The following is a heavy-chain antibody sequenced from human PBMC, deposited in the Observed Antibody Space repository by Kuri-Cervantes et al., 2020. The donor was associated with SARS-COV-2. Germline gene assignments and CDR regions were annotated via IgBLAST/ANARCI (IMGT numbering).Heavy chain of an antibody. CDR2: ISGSGGST. CDR3: ARGQENSGSFRSMGIGAFDI. J-gene: IGHJ3*02. CDR1: GFTFSSYA. Sequence: GESLKISCAASGFTFSSYAMSWVRQAPGKGLEWVSAISGSGGSTYYADSVKGRFTISRDNSKNTLYLQMNSLRAEDTAVYYCARGQENSGSFRSMGIGAFDIWGQGTMVTVSS. V-gene: IGHV3-23*01. D-gene: IGHD1-26*01.